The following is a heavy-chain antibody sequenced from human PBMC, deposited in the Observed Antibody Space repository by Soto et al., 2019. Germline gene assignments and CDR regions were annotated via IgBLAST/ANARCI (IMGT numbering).Heavy chain of an antibody. Sequence: QVQLQQWGAGLLKPSETLSLTCAVYGGSVSGYYWTWIRQPPGTGLEWIGEINHSGSTNYNPSLKSRVTISVDPAKEPFSLKLTSVTAAEPGVYYCARDKITGLFDYWGQGTLVTVSS. V-gene: IGHV4-34*01. CDR2: INHSGST. CDR1: GGSVSGYY. D-gene: IGHD2-8*02. CDR3: ARDKITGLFDY. J-gene: IGHJ4*02.